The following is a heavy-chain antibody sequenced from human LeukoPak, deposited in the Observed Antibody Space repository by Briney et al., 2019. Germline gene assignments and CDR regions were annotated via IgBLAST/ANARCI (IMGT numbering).Heavy chain of an antibody. V-gene: IGHV3-33*01. D-gene: IGHD1-26*01. J-gene: IGHJ6*02. CDR2: IWYDGSNK. CDR3: ARDAGSYPYYYYYGMDV. Sequence: PGRSLRLSCAASGFTFSSCGMHWVRQAPGKGLEWVAVIWYDGSNKYYADSVKGRFTISRDNSKNTLYLQMNSLRAEDTAVYYCARDAGSYPYYYYYGMDVWGQGTTVTVSS. CDR1: GFTFSSCG.